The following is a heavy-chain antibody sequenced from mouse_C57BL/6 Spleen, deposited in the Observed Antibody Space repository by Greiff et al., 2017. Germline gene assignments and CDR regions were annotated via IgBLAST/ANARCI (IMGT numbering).Heavy chain of an antibody. CDR2: IHPNSGST. CDR3: ARRGVITTVVDWYFDV. CDR1: GYTFTSYW. J-gene: IGHJ1*03. V-gene: IGHV1-64*01. Sequence: QVQLKQPGAELVKPGASVKLSCKASGYTFTSYWMHWVKQRPGQGLEWIGMIHPNSGSTNYNEKFKSKATLTVDKSSSTAYMQLSSLTSEDSAVYYCARRGVITTVVDWYFDVWGTGTTVTVSS. D-gene: IGHD1-1*01.